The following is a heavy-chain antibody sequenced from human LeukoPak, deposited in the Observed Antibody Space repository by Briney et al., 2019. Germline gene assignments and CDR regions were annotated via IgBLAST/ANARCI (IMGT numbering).Heavy chain of an antibody. CDR3: ARDVGGNDFWSGYTFH. D-gene: IGHD3-3*01. V-gene: IGHV1-46*01. CDR2: VNPSGGST. CDR1: GYTFTSYY. Sequence: GASVKVSCKASGYTFTSYYMHWVRQAPGHGLEWMGIVNPSGGSTSYAQKFQGRVTMTRDTSTSTVYMELSSLRSEDTAVYYCARDVGGNDFWSGYTFHWGQGTLVTVSS. J-gene: IGHJ4*02.